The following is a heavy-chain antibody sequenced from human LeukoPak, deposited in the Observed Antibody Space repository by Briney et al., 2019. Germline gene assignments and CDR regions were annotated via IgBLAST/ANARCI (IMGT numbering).Heavy chain of an antibody. J-gene: IGHJ4*02. CDR2: ISAYNGNT. CDR3: ARAPYYDGSGSPPVDY. D-gene: IGHD3-10*01. CDR1: GYTFTSYG. Sequence: ASVKVSCKASGYTFTSYGISWVRQAPGQGLEWMGWISAYNGNTNYAQKLQGRVTMTTDTSTSTAYMELRSLRSDDTAVYYCARAPYYDGSGSPPVDYWGQGTLVTVSS. V-gene: IGHV1-18*01.